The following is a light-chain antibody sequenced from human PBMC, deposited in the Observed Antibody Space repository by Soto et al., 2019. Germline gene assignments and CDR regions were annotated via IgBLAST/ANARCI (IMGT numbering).Light chain of an antibody. CDR3: QQRSTWPT. CDR2: DAS. Sequence: IQMTQSQSSLSASVGDRVTITCRASQSISSYLNWYQQKPGKAPKLLIYDASSLKSGVPARFSGSGSGTEFTLTISSLQPDDCALYYCQQRSTWPTFGQGTRLEIK. V-gene: IGKV1-39*01. CDR1: QSISSY. J-gene: IGKJ5*01.